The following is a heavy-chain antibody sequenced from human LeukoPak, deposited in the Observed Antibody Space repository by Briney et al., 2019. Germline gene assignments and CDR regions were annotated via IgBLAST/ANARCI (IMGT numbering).Heavy chain of an antibody. J-gene: IGHJ4*02. Sequence: ASVKVSCKASGYTFTSYDINWVRQATGQGLEWMGWMNPNSGNTGYAQKFQGRVTVTRNTSISTAYMELSSLRSEDTAVYYCARGEYYYGSGSYPIDYWGQGTLVTVSS. D-gene: IGHD3-10*01. V-gene: IGHV1-8*01. CDR2: MNPNSGNT. CDR3: ARGEYYYGSGSYPIDY. CDR1: GYTFTSYD.